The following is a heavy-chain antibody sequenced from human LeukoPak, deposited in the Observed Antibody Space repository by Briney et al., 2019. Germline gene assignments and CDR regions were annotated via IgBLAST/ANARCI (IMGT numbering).Heavy chain of an antibody. Sequence: GGSLRLSCAASGFNFNTYTMNWVRQAPGKGLEWVSSISSDSSYIYYADAVHGRFTVSSDNAKYSLYLQMNSLRAEDTAVYYCVRGSYGAYDYWGQGSLVTVSS. J-gene: IGHJ4*02. CDR1: GFNFNTYT. V-gene: IGHV3-21*01. CDR2: ISSDSSYI. D-gene: IGHD4-17*01. CDR3: VRGSYGAYDY.